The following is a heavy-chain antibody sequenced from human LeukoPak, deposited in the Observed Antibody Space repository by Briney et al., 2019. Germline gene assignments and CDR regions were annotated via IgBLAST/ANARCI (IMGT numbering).Heavy chain of an antibody. Sequence: ASVKVSCKASGYTFTSYGISWVRQAPGQGLEWMGWISAYNGNTNYAQKLQGRVTMTTDTSTSTAYMELRSLRSDDTAVYYCARDQTYSGSYYSGYWYFDLWGRGTLVTVSS. CDR3: ARDQTYSGSYYSGYWYFDL. CDR2: ISAYNGNT. CDR1: GYTFTSYG. V-gene: IGHV1-18*01. D-gene: IGHD1-26*01. J-gene: IGHJ2*01.